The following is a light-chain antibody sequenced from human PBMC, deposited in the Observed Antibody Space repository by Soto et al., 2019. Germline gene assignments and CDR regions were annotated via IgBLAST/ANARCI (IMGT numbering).Light chain of an antibody. CDR2: GAS. CDR3: QQLVSYPQ. Sequence: EVVLTQSPATLSLSPGERATLSCRASQNVRTFLDWYQQKPGQAPRLLIYGASNRATGIPARFSGSGSGTDFTLTISSLEPEDFATYYCQQLVSYPQFGGGTKVDI. V-gene: IGKV3-11*01. J-gene: IGKJ4*02. CDR1: QNVRTF.